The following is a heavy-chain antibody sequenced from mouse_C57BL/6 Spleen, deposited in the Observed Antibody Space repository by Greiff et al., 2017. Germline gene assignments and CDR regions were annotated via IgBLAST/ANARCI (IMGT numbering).Heavy chain of an antibody. CDR1: GFSITSGYY. D-gene: IGHD1-1*01. Sequence: EVQLQESGPGLVKPSQSLSLTCSVTGFSITSGYYWNWLRPFPGNKLEWTGYISYDGSNDYHPSLKNRISITRDTSKNQFFLKLDSVTTEDTATYYCARGGSSSFADWGKGTLVTVSA. V-gene: IGHV3-6*01. CDR3: ARGGSSSFAD. CDR2: ISYDGSN. J-gene: IGHJ3*01.